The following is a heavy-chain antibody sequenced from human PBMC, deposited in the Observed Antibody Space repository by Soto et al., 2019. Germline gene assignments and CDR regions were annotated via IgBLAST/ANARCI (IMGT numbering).Heavy chain of an antibody. CDR3: AEDPSVVAATGPYYYYYYMDV. CDR2: ISYDGSNK. D-gene: IGHD2-15*01. CDR1: GFTFSSYG. J-gene: IGHJ6*03. V-gene: IGHV3-30*18. Sequence: GGSLRLSCAASGFTFSSYGMHWVRQAPGKGLEWVAVISYDGSNKYYADSVKGRFNISRDNSKNTLYLQMKSLRAEDTAVYYSAEDPSVVAATGPYYYYYYMDVWGKGTTVTVSS.